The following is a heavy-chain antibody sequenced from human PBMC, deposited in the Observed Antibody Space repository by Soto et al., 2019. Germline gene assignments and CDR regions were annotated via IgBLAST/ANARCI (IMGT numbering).Heavy chain of an antibody. CDR3: AKDPNVYYYGSGIDSGYFDY. D-gene: IGHD3-10*01. CDR2: ISGSGGST. V-gene: IGHV3-23*01. Sequence: PGGSLRLSCAASGFTFSSYAMSWVRQAPGKGLEWVSAISGSGGSTYYADSVKGRFTISRDNSKNTLYLQMNSLRAEDTAVYYCAKDPNVYYYGSGIDSGYFDYWGQGTLVTVSS. J-gene: IGHJ4*02. CDR1: GFTFSSYA.